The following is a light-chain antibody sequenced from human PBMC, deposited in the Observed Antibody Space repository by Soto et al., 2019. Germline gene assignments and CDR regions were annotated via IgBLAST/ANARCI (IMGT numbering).Light chain of an antibody. CDR1: SSNIVAGYD. CDR2: QNN. V-gene: IGLV1-40*01. CDR3: QSYDSSLSAVV. J-gene: IGLJ2*01. Sequence: QSVLTQPPSVYGAPGQRVSISCTGSSSNIVAGYDVHWYEHLPGTAPKLLIYQNNNRPSGVPDRFSGSKSGTSDSLAITGLQAEDEADYYCQSYDSSLSAVVFGGGTKLTVL.